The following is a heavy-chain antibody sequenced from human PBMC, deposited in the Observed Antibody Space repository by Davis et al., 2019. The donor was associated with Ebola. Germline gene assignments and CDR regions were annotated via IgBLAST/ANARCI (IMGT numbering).Heavy chain of an antibody. J-gene: IGHJ4*02. CDR2: ISSFSSSI. CDR3: ARDRSRRGYSYGHFDY. V-gene: IGHV3-48*02. D-gene: IGHD5-18*01. CDR1: GFTFNRYS. Sequence: GESLKISCVASGFTFNRYSMNWVRQAPGKGLEWVSHISSFSSSIYYADSVKGRFTISRDDAKNSLHLQMNSLRDEDTAVYYCARDRSRRGYSYGHFDYWGQGTLVTVSS.